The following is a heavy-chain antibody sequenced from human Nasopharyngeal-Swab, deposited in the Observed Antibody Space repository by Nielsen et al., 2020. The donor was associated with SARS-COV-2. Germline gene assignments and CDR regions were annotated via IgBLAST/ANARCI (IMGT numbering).Heavy chain of an antibody. Sequence: GSLRLSCTVSGGSIRSSSYYWGWIRQPPGMGLEWIGSIYYTGNTYYNPSLKSRLTMLIDTSNNQFSLKLNSVTAADTAVYYCARDRESSGYYQTFDYWGQGTLVTVSS. D-gene: IGHD3-22*01. CDR3: ARDRESSGYYQTFDY. CDR2: IYYTGNT. J-gene: IGHJ4*02. V-gene: IGHV4-39*07. CDR1: GGSIRSSSYY.